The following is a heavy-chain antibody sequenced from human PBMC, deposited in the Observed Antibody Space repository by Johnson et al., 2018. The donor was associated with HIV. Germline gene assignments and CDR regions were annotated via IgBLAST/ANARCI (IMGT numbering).Heavy chain of an antibody. Sequence: QVQLVESGGGVVQPGRSLRLPCAASGFTFGSYAMHWVRQAPGKGLEWVAVIWYDGTNKYYAESVKGRFTISRDNSKNTLYLQLNGLRAEDTALYYCAKAVAGGCDAFDIWGQGTMVTVSS. V-gene: IGHV3-33*06. J-gene: IGHJ3*02. CDR2: IWYDGTNK. CDR1: GFTFGSYA. CDR3: AKAVAGGCDAFDI. D-gene: IGHD6-13*01.